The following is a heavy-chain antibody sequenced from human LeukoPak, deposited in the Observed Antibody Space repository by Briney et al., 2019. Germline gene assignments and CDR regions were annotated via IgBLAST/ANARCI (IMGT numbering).Heavy chain of an antibody. Sequence: SETLSLTCTVSGGSITNYYWSWIRQPPGKGLEWIGYIYYSGSTNYNPSLKSRVTISVDTSKNQFSLKLSSVTAADTAVYYCAREGYCSGGSCARYFQHWGQGTLVTVSS. CDR3: AREGYCSGGSCARYFQH. CDR2: IYYSGST. V-gene: IGHV4-59*01. D-gene: IGHD2-15*01. J-gene: IGHJ1*01. CDR1: GGSITNYY.